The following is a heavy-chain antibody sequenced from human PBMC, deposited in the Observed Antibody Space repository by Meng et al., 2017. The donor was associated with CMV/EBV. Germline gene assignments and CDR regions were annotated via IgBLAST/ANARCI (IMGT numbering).Heavy chain of an antibody. D-gene: IGHD3-22*01. CDR2: IYYSGST. J-gene: IGHJ3*02. CDR3: ARDLPIVVGAFDI. CDR1: GGSISSGDYY. V-gene: IGHV4-30-4*08. Sequence: QVTTQELVPGLVKPSQPLSLTCNVSGGSISSGDYYWSWIRQPPGKGLEWIGYIYYSGSTYYNPSLKSRVTISVDTSKNQFSLKLSSVTAADTAVYYCARDLPIVVGAFDIWGQGTMVTVSS.